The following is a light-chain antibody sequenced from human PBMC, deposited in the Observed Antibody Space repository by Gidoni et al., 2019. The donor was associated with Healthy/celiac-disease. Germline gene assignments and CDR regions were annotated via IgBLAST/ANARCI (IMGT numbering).Light chain of an antibody. V-gene: IGLV3-1*01. J-gene: IGLJ2*01. CDR1: KLGDKY. CDR2: QDS. Sequence: SYELTQPPSVSVSPGQTASITCSGDKLGDKYACWYQQKPGQSPVLVIYQDSKRPSGIPEGFSGSNSGNTATLTISGTQAMDEADYYCQAWDSSTAVVFGGGNKLTVL. CDR3: QAWDSSTAVV.